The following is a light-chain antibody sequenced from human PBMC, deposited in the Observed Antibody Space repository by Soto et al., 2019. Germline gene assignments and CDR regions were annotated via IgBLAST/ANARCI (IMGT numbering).Light chain of an antibody. V-gene: IGKV3-15*01. CDR3: QQYYNWPLT. CDR1: QGVTTN. CDR2: GAS. Sequence: EIVMTQSPATLSVSPGERATLSCRASQGVTTNLAWYQQKPGQAPRLLTYGASTTATGIPARFSGSGSGTEFTLTISSLQSEDFAVYYCQQYYNWPLTFGGGTKVEIK. J-gene: IGKJ4*01.